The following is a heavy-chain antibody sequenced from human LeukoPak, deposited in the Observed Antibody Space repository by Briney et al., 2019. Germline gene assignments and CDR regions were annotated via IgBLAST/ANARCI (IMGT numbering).Heavy chain of an antibody. D-gene: IGHD3-22*01. J-gene: IGHJ4*02. Sequence: SGGPLRLSCAASGFTFSSYWMSWVRQAPGKGLEWVANIKQDGSEKYYVDSVKGRFTISRDNAKNSLYLQMNSLRAEDTAVYYCARVWTYYYDSSGYQDHWGQGTLVTVSS. CDR2: IKQDGSEK. CDR1: GFTFSSYW. V-gene: IGHV3-7*01. CDR3: ARVWTYYYDSSGYQDH.